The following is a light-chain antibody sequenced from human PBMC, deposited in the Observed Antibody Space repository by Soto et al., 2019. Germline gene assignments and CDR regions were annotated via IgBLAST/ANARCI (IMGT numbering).Light chain of an antibody. Sequence: SSELTQPPSVSVSPGQTASITCSGDKLGDKYACWYQQKPGQSPVLIIYQNMKRPSGIPERFSGSNSGNTATLTISGTQAMDEADYYCQAGDSSTVFGGGTKVTVL. CDR3: QAGDSSTV. CDR1: KLGDKY. V-gene: IGLV3-1*01. J-gene: IGLJ2*01. CDR2: QNM.